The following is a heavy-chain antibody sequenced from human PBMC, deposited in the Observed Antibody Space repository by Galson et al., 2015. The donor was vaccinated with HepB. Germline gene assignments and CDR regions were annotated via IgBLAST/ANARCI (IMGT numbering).Heavy chain of an antibody. Sequence: SLRLSCAASGFTFVGYAMHWVRQAPGKGLEWVSGISCNSGSIAYADSVKGRFTISRDNAKHSLYLQMNSLGAEDTALYYCAKEKFFVGATPLDYWGQGTLVTVSS. V-gene: IGHV3-9*01. J-gene: IGHJ4*02. CDR1: GFTFVGYA. CDR3: AKEKFFVGATPLDY. D-gene: IGHD1-26*01. CDR2: ISCNSGSI.